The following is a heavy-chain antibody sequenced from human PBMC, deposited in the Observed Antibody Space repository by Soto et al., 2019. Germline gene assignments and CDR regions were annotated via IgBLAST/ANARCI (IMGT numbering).Heavy chain of an antibody. J-gene: IGHJ3*02. Sequence: GGSVQVSCTASGGRFSSYAISWVRHAPGQGLEWMGGIIPIFGTANYAQKFQGRVTITADESTSTAYMELSSLRSEDTAVYYCARGSIRFHVVVINDAFDIWVQGTLGTVSS. CDR1: GGRFSSYA. CDR2: IIPIFGTA. D-gene: IGHD3-22*01. CDR3: ARGSIRFHVVVINDAFDI. V-gene: IGHV1-69*01.